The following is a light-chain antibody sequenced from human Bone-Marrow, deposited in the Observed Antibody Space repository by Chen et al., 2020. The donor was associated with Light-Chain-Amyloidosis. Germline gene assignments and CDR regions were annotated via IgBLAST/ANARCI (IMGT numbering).Light chain of an antibody. CDR2: RDT. CDR1: DLPTKY. V-gene: IGLV3-25*03. J-gene: IGLJ2*01. Sequence: SYELTQPPSVSVSPGQTARITCSGDDLPTKYAYWYQQKPGQAPVLVIHRDTDRPSGSSERFSGSSSGTTATLTISGVQAEDEADYHSQSADSSGTYEVIFGGGTKLTVL. CDR3: QSADSSGTYEVI.